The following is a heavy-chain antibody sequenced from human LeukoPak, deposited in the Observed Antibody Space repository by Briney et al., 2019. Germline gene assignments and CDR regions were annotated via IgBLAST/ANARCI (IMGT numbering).Heavy chain of an antibody. Sequence: PGGSLRLSCAASGFTFGDHAMSWVRQAPGKGLEWVGFIRSKAYGGTTEYAASVKGRFTISREDSKSIAYLQMNSLKTEDTAVYFCSRGPIQLWFHSGMDVWGQGTTVIVSS. V-gene: IGHV3-49*04. CDR1: GFTFGDHA. J-gene: IGHJ6*02. CDR2: IRSKAYGGTT. D-gene: IGHD5-18*01. CDR3: SRGPIQLWFHSGMDV.